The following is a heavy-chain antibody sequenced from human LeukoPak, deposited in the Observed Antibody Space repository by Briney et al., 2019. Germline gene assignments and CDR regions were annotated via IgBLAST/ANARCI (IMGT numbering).Heavy chain of an antibody. CDR3: AKDHSWGTRGDIVVVPAAILEDY. V-gene: IGHV3-23*01. D-gene: IGHD2-2*02. CDR2: ISDSGGRA. CDR1: GFTFSSFA. J-gene: IGHJ4*02. Sequence: GGSLSLSCAASGFTFSSFAMGWVRQAPGKGLEWVSIISDSGGRAYYADSVKSWFTISRDNSKNTLYLQVNSLRAEDTAVYYCAKDHSWGTRGDIVVVPAAILEDYWGQGTMVTVSS.